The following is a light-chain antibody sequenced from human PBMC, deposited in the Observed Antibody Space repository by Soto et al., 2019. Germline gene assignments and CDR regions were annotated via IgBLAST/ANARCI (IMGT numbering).Light chain of an antibody. J-gene: IGKJ1*01. Sequence: EVVLTQSPGTLSLSPGERATLSCRASQSVSSIYLAWYQQKPGQAPRLLIYGASSRATGIPDRFSGSGSGTDFTLTISRLEPEDFAVYYCQHYGSSQRTLGQGTKV. CDR2: GAS. V-gene: IGKV3-20*01. CDR1: QSVSSIY. CDR3: QHYGSSQRT.